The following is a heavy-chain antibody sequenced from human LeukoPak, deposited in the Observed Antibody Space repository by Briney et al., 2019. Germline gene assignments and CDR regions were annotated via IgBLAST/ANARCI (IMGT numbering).Heavy chain of an antibody. Sequence: GGSLRLSCAASGFTFSSYEMNWVRQAPGKGLEWVSYISSSGSTIYYADSVKGRFTISRDNAKNSLCLQMNSLRAEDTAVYYCARDQTGYSSGWPYYYYYYMDVWGKGTTVTISS. J-gene: IGHJ6*03. CDR1: GFTFSSYE. CDR3: ARDQTGYSSGWPYYYYYYMDV. CDR2: ISSSGSTI. V-gene: IGHV3-48*03. D-gene: IGHD6-19*01.